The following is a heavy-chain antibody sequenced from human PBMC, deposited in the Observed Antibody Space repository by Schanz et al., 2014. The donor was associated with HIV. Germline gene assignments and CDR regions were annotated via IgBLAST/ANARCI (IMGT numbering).Heavy chain of an antibody. D-gene: IGHD3-9*01. CDR2: IVSSGGDT. V-gene: IGHV3-23*04. J-gene: IGHJ4*02. CDR1: GFTFSDYA. Sequence: VELVESGGGVVQPGRSLRLSCAASGFTFSDYAMSWVRQAPGKGLEWVSAIVSSGGDTCYADFVEGRFTISRDNSKNTLYLQMHSLRAEDTAVYYCAKSSGWLYAHFDYWGQGTLVTVSS. CDR3: AKSSGWLYAHFDY.